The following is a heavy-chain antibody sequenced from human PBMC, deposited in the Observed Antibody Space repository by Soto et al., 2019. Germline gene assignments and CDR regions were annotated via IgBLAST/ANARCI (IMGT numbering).Heavy chain of an antibody. D-gene: IGHD3-10*01. CDR1: GFTVSSNY. Sequence: EVQLVESGGGLVQPGGSLRLSCAASGFTVSSNYMSWVRQAPGKGLEWVSVIYSGGSTYYADSVKGRFTISRDNSKNTLYIQMTSLRAEDTAVYYCARGRNYYGSGSYYPHYYYYYMDVWGKGTTVTVSS. CDR3: ARGRNYYGSGSYYPHYYYYYMDV. CDR2: IYSGGST. V-gene: IGHV3-66*01. J-gene: IGHJ6*03.